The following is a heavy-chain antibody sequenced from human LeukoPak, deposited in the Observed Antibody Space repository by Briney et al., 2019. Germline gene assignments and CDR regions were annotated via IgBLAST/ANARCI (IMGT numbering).Heavy chain of an antibody. CDR3: ARVYDILTGYAQGYFDY. CDR1: GHSFTSYW. CDR2: IYPGDSDT. J-gene: IGHJ4*02. V-gene: IGHV5-51*01. Sequence: GESLKISCKGSGHSFTSYWIGWVRQMPGKGLEWMGIIYPGDSDTRYSPSFQGQVTISADKSISTAYLQWSSLKASDTAMYYCARVYDILTGYAQGYFDYWGQGTLVTVSS. D-gene: IGHD3-9*01.